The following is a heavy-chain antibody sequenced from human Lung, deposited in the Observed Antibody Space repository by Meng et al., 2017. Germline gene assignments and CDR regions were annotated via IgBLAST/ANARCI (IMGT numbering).Heavy chain of an antibody. V-gene: IGHV3-30*18. J-gene: IGHJ4*02. CDR3: AKDLSKQQQLGELDY. D-gene: IGHD6-13*01. Sequence: QVQLVESGGGVVHPGRSLRLSCAVSGFIFSSYGMHWVRKAPGKGLEWVAVISYDGSNKYYADSVKGRFTISRDNSKNTLYLQMNSLRAEDTAVYYCAKDLSKQQQLGELDYWGQGTLVTVSS. CDR2: ISYDGSNK. CDR1: GFIFSSYG.